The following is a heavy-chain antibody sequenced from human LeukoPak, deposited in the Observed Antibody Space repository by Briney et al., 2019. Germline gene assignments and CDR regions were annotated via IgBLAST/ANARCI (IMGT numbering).Heavy chain of an antibody. CDR1: GYTFASFG. CDR3: ARDGYRLSGYFYYMDV. J-gene: IGHJ6*03. D-gene: IGHD2-2*03. Sequence: GASVKVSCKASGYTFASFGITWVRQAPGQGLEWMGWINTHNGDTNYAQKLQGRDTMTTDTSTSTAYMELRSLRSDDTAVYYCARDGYRLSGYFYYMDVWGKGTTVTFSS. CDR2: INTHNGDT. V-gene: IGHV1-18*01.